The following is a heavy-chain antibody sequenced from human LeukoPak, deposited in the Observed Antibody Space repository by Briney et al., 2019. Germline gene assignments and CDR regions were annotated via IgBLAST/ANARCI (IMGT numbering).Heavy chain of an antibody. V-gene: IGHV3-33*01. CDR1: GFAFSSYG. CDR3: ARNNYNDSSGYDY. D-gene: IGHD3-22*01. J-gene: IGHJ4*02. Sequence: PGGSLRLSCAASGFAFSSYGMHWLRQAPGQGLEWVAVIWHDGSYKYYADSVKGRFAISRDNANNSVYLQMNSLRAEDTAVYYCARNNYNDSSGYDYGGQGTLVTVSS. CDR2: IWHDGSYK.